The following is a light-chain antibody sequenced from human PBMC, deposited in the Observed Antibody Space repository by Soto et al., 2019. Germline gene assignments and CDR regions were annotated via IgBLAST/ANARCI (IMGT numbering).Light chain of an antibody. V-gene: IGKV3-20*01. CDR3: QHYGPTPWT. J-gene: IGKJ1*01. CDR1: QTVRCNY. Sequence: IVLTQSAGTLSLSPGERVTLSCRASQTVRCNYLAWFQQRSGQAPRLLIYAASTRAAGVPDRFSGSGSGTDFSLPINRLEPEDFAVYYCQHYGPTPWTFGQGTKVEI. CDR2: AAS.